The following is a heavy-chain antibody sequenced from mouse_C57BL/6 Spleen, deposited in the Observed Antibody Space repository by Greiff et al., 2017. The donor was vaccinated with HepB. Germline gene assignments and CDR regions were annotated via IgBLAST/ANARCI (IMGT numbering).Heavy chain of an antibody. V-gene: IGHV5-4*01. CDR3: ARRGTGTLYFDY. D-gene: IGHD4-1*01. J-gene: IGHJ2*01. CDR1: GFTFSSYA. CDR2: ISDGGSYT. Sequence: EVQLVESGGGLVKPGGSLKLSCAASGFTFSSYAMSWVRQTPEKRLEWVATISDGGSYTYYPDNVKGRFTISRDNAKNNLYLQMSHLKSEDTAMYYCARRGTGTLYFDYWGQGTTLTVSS.